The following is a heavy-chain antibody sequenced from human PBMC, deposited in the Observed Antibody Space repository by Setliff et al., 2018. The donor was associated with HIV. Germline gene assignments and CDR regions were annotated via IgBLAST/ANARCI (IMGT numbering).Heavy chain of an antibody. D-gene: IGHD4-4*01. CDR3: ARGRKYLTTVTTSYFYYMDV. CDR2: IYTNGST. Sequence: SETLSLTCTVSGGSISRGNHFWTWIRQPAGKGLEWIGRIYTNGSTNYNPSLKSRATIAVDTSKNQFSLKLSSVTAADTAVYYCARGRKYLTTVTTSYFYYMDVWGKGTTVTVSS. J-gene: IGHJ6*03. CDR1: GGSISRGNHF. V-gene: IGHV4-61*02.